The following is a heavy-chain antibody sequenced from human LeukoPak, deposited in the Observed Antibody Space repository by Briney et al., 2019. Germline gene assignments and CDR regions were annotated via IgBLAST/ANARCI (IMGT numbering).Heavy chain of an antibody. CDR1: GFTFSSYE. J-gene: IGHJ3*01. V-gene: IGHV3-23*01. D-gene: IGHD3-22*01. CDR2: ISGSGAGT. CDR3: ARARSGFAFDG. Sequence: GGSLRLSCAASGFTFSSYEMTWVRQAPGKVLEWVSAISGSGAGTYYADSVKGRFTTSRENSKNTLYLQMTSLRAEDTAVYYCARARSGFAFDGWGQGTMVTVS.